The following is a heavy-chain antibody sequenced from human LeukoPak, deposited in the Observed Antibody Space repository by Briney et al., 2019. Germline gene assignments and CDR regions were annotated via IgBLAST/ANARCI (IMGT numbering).Heavy chain of an antibody. CDR1: GYTFTTYG. J-gene: IGHJ4*02. CDR3: ARDNSGSCFDY. Sequence: ASVKVSCKASGYTFTTYGVSWVRQAPGQGLEWMGWINPYNGNTNSAQKLQGRVSMTTDTSTSTAYMELSSLRSDDTAVYYCARDNSGSCFDYWGQGTLVTVSS. D-gene: IGHD1-26*01. V-gene: IGHV1-18*01. CDR2: INPYNGNT.